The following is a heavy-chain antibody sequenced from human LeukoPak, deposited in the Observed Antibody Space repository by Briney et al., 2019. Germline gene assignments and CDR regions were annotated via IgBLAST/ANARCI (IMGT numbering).Heavy chain of an antibody. CDR3: VRDWGYDSSGYWQKYFDT. Sequence: PGGSLRLSCEASGFNFNHYGMNWVRQAPGMGLEWVSGITAPGTTYYADSVKGRFTISRDNSKNTLYLQMNSLRAEDTAVYYCVRDWGYDSSGYWQKYFDTWGQGTLVTVSS. D-gene: IGHD3-22*01. V-gene: IGHV3-23*01. CDR1: GFNFNHYG. J-gene: IGHJ4*02. CDR2: ITAPGTT.